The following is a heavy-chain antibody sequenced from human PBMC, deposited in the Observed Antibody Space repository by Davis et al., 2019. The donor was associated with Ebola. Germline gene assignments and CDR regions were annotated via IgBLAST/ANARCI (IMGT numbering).Heavy chain of an antibody. CDR2: MNPNSGNT. CDR3: ARDERYYDFWSGYYTPFSY. Sequence: ASVKVSCKASGYTFTSYDINWVRQATGQGLEWMGWMNPNSGNTGYAQKFQGRVTMTRNTSISTAYMELSSLRSDDTAVYYCARDERYYDFWSGYYTPFSYWGQGTLVTVSS. D-gene: IGHD3-3*01. CDR1: GYTFTSYD. V-gene: IGHV1-8*01. J-gene: IGHJ4*02.